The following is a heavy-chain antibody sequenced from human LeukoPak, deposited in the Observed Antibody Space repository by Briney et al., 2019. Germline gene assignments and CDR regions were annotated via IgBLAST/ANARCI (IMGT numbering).Heavy chain of an antibody. Sequence: GGSLRLSCTASGFTFGDCAMSWFRQAPGKGLEWVGFIRSKAYGGTTEYAASVKGRFTISRGDSKSIAYLQMNSLKTEDTAVYYCTRPPSQYYDFWSGHYWGQGTLVTVSS. J-gene: IGHJ4*02. CDR2: IRSKAYGGTT. CDR3: TRPPSQYYDFWSGHY. V-gene: IGHV3-49*03. D-gene: IGHD3-3*01. CDR1: GFTFGDCA.